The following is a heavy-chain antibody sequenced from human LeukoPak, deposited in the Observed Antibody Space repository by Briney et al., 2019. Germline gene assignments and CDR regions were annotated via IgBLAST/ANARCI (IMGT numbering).Heavy chain of an antibody. Sequence: ASVKVSCKASGYTFTGYYIHRVRQAPGQGLEWMGWLNPNSGDTNCAQKFQGRVTMTRDTSISTAYLELSGLTSDDTAVYYCARALMTAVLATSGGDIWGQGTMVTVSS. CDR3: ARALMTAVLATSGGDI. V-gene: IGHV1-2*02. CDR1: GYTFTGYY. J-gene: IGHJ3*02. D-gene: IGHD4-17*01. CDR2: LNPNSGDT.